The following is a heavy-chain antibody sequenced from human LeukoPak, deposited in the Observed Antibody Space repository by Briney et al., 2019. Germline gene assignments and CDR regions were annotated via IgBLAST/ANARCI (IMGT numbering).Heavy chain of an antibody. CDR3: ARYSRYCSSTSCYNTYSDAFDI. D-gene: IGHD2-2*01. CDR1: GYTFTSYD. J-gene: IGHJ3*02. Sequence: ASVKVSCKASGYTFTSYDINWVRQATGQGLEWMGWMNPNSGNTGYAQKFQGRVTITRNTSISTAYMELSSLRSEDTAVYYCARYSRYCSSTSCYNTYSDAFDIWGQGTMVTVSS. CDR2: MNPNSGNT. V-gene: IGHV1-8*03.